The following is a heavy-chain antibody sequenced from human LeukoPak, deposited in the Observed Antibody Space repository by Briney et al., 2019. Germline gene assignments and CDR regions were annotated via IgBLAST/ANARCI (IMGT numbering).Heavy chain of an antibody. CDR1: GGTFSSYA. J-gene: IGHJ6*04. Sequence: PTASVKVSCKASGGTFSSYAISWVRQAPGQGLEWMGGIIPIFGTANYAQKFQGRVTITADESTSTAYMELSSLRSEDTAMYYCARKQMTTDYYYGMDVWGRGTTVTVSS. CDR2: IIPIFGTA. CDR3: ARKQMTTDYYYGMDV. D-gene: IGHD4-11*01. V-gene: IGHV1-69*01.